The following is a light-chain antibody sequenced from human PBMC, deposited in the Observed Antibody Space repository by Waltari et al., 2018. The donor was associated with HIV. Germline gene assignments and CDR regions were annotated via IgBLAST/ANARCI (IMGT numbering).Light chain of an antibody. CDR3: QHYGRSPGYT. CDR1: QSIRSTY. CDR2: GAS. J-gene: IGKJ2*01. Sequence: IVLTKSPGTLSLSPGERVTLSCRASQSIRSTYLAWYQQKPGQAPRLLIYGASSRATGIPDRFSGSGSGTDFTLTISRLEPEDVSVYYCQHYGRSPGYTFGQGTKLQIK. V-gene: IGKV3-20*01.